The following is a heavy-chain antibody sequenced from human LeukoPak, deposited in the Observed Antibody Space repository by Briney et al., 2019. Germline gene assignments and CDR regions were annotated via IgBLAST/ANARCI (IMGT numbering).Heavy chain of an antibody. CDR2: IYYSGSI. J-gene: IGHJ5*01. CDR3: ARGGYWFDS. Sequence: SETLSLTCTVSGGSISSSYWSWIRQPPEKGLEWIAYIYYSGSIYYNPSLKSRATISVDTSKSQFSLKVNSVTAADTAVYYCARGGYWFDSWGQGTLVTVSS. V-gene: IGHV4-59*01. CDR1: GGSISSSY. D-gene: IGHD6-25*01.